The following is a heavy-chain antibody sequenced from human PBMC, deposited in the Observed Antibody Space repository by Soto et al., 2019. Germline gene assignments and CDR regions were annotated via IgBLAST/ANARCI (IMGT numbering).Heavy chain of an antibody. Sequence: QVQLVQSGAEVKKPGSSVKVSCKASGGTFTTSAISWVRQAPGQGLEWMGGVIPIFRTADYAQKFQGRLTITAAEPTTTDYMEVSSLRSEDTAVYYGARDRPSENYGANYYSEMDVWGQGTTVTVSS. D-gene: IGHD4-17*01. CDR1: GGTFTTSA. V-gene: IGHV1-69*12. CDR2: VIPIFRTA. CDR3: ARDRPSENYGANYYSEMDV. J-gene: IGHJ6*02.